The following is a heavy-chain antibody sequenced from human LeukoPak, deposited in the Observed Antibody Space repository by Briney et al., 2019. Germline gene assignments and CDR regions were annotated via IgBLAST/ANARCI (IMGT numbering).Heavy chain of an antibody. D-gene: IGHD2-2*02. V-gene: IGHV1-46*01. J-gene: IGHJ5*02. CDR2: INPSGGST. Sequence: GASVKVSCKASGYTFTSYYMHWVRQTPEQGLEWMGIINPSGGSTSYAQKFQGRVTMTRDTSTSTVYMELSSLRSEGTAVYYCARVVGYCSSTSCYRDWFDPWGQGTLVTVSS. CDR1: GYTFTSYY. CDR3: ARVVGYCSSTSCYRDWFDP.